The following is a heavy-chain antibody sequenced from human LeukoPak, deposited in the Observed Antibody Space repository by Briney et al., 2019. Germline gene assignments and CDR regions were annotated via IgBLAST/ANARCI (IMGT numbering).Heavy chain of an antibody. V-gene: IGHV1-8*01. D-gene: IGHD3-10*01. CDR3: ARGLSSGITMVRGVIQGAFDI. Sequence: ASVKVSCKASEYTFTSYDINWVRQAPGQGLEWMGWLNPNSGNTRYAQKFQGRVTMTRNTSISTAYMELSSLRSEDTAVYYCARGLSSGITMVRGVIQGAFDIWGQGTMVTVSS. CDR2: LNPNSGNT. CDR1: EYTFTSYD. J-gene: IGHJ3*02.